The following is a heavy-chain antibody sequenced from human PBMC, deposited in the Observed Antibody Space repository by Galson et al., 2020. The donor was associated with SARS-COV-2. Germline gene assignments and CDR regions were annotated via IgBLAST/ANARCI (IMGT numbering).Heavy chain of an antibody. D-gene: IGHD2-15*01. CDR1: RFIFNIYA. J-gene: IGHJ3*02. V-gene: IGHV3-23*01. Sequence: GGSLRLSCAASRFIFNIYAMSWVRQSPGKGLEWVSGISARGETTHYADSVKGRFTISRDNSKNTLYLHMNSLRDEDTAIYYCAKDQCSGGACYDAFDIWGQGTMVTVSS. CDR3: AKDQCSGGACYDAFDI. CDR2: ISARGETT.